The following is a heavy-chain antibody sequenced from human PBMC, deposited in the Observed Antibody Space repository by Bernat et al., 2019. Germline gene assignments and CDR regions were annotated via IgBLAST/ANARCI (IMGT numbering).Heavy chain of an antibody. CDR2: INAGNGNS. J-gene: IGHJ4*02. CDR1: GYTFTSYP. D-gene: IGHD3-9*01. Sequence: QVQLVQSGAEVKKPGASVKVSCKASGYTFTSYPMHWVRQAPGQRLERMGWINAGNGNSEFSQNFQDRVIFTRDTSANTAYMELTSLRSEDAAVYYCARADILTGSFHYWGQGTLVTVSS. CDR3: ARADILTGSFHY. V-gene: IGHV1-3*01.